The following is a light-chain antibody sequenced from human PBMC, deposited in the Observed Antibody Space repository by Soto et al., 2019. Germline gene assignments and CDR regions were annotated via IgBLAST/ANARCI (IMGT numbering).Light chain of an antibody. CDR2: GAS. CDR1: QSVSSSY. Sequence: EIVLTQSPGTLSLSPGERATLSCRASQSVSSSYLAWYQQKPGQAPRLLIYGASSRATGIPDRFSGSGSGTEFTLTISRLEPEDFAVYYCQQYGSFWTFGQGTKVEIK. J-gene: IGKJ1*01. CDR3: QQYGSFWT. V-gene: IGKV3-20*01.